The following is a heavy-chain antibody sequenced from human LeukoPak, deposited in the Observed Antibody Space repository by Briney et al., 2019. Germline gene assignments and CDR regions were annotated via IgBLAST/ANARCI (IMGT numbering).Heavy chain of an antibody. J-gene: IGHJ4*02. Sequence: GGSLRLSCAASGFIFSSYSMNWVRRAPGKGLEWVSSISSSSRYISYADPRKSRFTISRDNAKNSLYLQTNSLRAEDTAVYYCARVPPGEVPAAIAHSYYFDYWGQGTLVTVSS. CDR2: ISSSSRYI. CDR1: GFIFSSYS. CDR3: ARVPPGEVPAAIAHSYYFDY. D-gene: IGHD2-2*02. V-gene: IGHV3-21*04.